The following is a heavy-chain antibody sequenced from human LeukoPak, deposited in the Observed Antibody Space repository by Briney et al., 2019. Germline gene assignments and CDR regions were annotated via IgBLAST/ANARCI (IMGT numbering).Heavy chain of an antibody. CDR3: AKAPTYYHDSSGCYFDY. D-gene: IGHD3-22*01. Sequence: GGSLRLSCAASGFTFSSYGMHWVRQAPGKRLTWVAGISYDGSNKNYADSVKGRFTMSRDNSKNTLYLQLNSLRAEDTAVYYCAKAPTYYHDSSGCYFDYWGQGTLVTASS. CDR1: GFTFSSYG. V-gene: IGHV3-30*18. CDR2: ISYDGSNK. J-gene: IGHJ4*02.